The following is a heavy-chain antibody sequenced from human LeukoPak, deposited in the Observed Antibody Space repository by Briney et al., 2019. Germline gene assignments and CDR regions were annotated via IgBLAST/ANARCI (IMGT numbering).Heavy chain of an antibody. CDR1: GFTFSNAW. V-gene: IGHV4-59*01. CDR2: IYDSGST. Sequence: GSLRLSCAASGFTFSNAWMSWVRQAPRKGLEWIGDIYDSGSTNYNPSLKSRVTISVDTSKNQFSLKLSSVIAADTAVYYCAGVPVSSGSFRQRTFDIWGQGTMVTVSS. D-gene: IGHD1-26*01. J-gene: IGHJ3*02. CDR3: AGVPVSSGSFRQRTFDI.